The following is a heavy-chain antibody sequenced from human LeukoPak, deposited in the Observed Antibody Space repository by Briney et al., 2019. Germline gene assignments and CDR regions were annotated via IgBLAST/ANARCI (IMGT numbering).Heavy chain of an antibody. J-gene: IGHJ4*02. CDR3: ARGWDIVVVPAAIGDPFDY. CDR1: GWSFSGYY. Sequence: SETLSLTCAVYGWSFSGYYWSWIRQPPGKGLEWIGEINHSGSTNYNPSLKSRVTISVDTSKNQFSLKLGSVTAADTAVYYCARGWDIVVVPAAIGDPFDYWGQGTLVTVSS. D-gene: IGHD2-2*01. CDR2: INHSGST. V-gene: IGHV4-34*01.